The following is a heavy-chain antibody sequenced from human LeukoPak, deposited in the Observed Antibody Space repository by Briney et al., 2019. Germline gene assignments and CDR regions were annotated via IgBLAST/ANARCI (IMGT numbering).Heavy chain of an antibody. CDR3: ARGGKDGFDI. Sequence: SGGSLRLSCAASKFTFSSHVMHWVRQAPGKGLDHVSAISSSGISTYYANSVRGRFTISRDNSKNMLYLQMDSLRTEDMAVYYCARGGKDGFDIWGQGTMVTVSS. D-gene: IGHD1-26*01. V-gene: IGHV3-64*01. CDR2: ISSSGIST. CDR1: KFTFSSHV. J-gene: IGHJ3*02.